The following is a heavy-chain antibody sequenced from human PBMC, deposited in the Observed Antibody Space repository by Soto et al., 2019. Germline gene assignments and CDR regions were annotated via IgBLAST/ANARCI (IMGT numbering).Heavy chain of an antibody. Sequence: ASVKVSCKASGYTFTSYAMHWVRQAPGQRLEWMGWINAGNGNTKYSQKFQGRVTITRDTSASTAYMELSSLRPEDTAVYYCARDGYVAAAGPTYYFDYWGQRTPVTVSS. J-gene: IGHJ4*02. D-gene: IGHD6-13*01. V-gene: IGHV1-3*01. CDR3: ARDGYVAAAGPTYYFDY. CDR2: INAGNGNT. CDR1: GYTFTSYA.